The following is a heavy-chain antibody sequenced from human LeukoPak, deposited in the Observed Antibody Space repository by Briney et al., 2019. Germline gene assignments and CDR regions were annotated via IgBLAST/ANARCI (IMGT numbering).Heavy chain of an antibody. Sequence: SETLSLTCAVYGGSFSGYYWSWIRQPPGKGLEWIGEINHSGSTNYNPSLKSRVTISVDTSKNQFSLKLSSVTAADTAVYYCARGSRADFDYWGLGTLVTVSS. CDR3: ARGSRADFDY. J-gene: IGHJ4*02. V-gene: IGHV4-34*01. CDR1: GGSFSGYY. D-gene: IGHD6-13*01. CDR2: INHSGST.